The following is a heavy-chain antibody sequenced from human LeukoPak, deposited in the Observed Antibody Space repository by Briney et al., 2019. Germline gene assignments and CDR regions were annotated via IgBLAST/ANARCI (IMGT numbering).Heavy chain of an antibody. D-gene: IGHD3-10*02. CDR2: ISYDGSNK. V-gene: IGHV3-30*18. Sequence: GGSLRLSSAASGFTFSSYGMHWVRQAPGKGLEWVAVISYDGSNKYYADSVKGRFTISRDNSKNTLYLQMNSLRAEDTAVYYCAKDCSWGLDYWGQGTLVTVSS. J-gene: IGHJ4*02. CDR1: GFTFSSYG. CDR3: AKDCSWGLDY.